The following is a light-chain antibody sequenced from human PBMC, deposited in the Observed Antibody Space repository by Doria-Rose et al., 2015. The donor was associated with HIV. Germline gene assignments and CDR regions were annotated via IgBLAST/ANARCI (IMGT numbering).Light chain of an antibody. J-gene: IGLJ2*01. CDR2: DVI. V-gene: IGLV2-14*03. CDR1: SRDIGGYNY. Sequence: QSALIQPASVSGFPGQSITISCTGTSRDIGGYNYVSWYQHHPGKAPKLMIYDVIKRPSGVSDRFSGSKSGNTASLTISGLQAEDEADYYCTSYTNSTTYVVFGGGTNLTVL. CDR3: TSYTNSTTYVV.